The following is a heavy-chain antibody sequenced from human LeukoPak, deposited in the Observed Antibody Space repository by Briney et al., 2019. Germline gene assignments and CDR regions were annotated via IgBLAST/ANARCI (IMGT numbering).Heavy chain of an antibody. J-gene: IGHJ4*02. Sequence: PGGSLRLSCAASGFTFDDYAMHWVRQAPGKGLEWVSGISWNSGSIGYADSVKGRFTISRDNAKNSLYLQMNSLRAEDTALYYCAKDSTSHSSGVFDYWGQGTLVTVSS. CDR3: AKDSTSHSSGVFDY. V-gene: IGHV3-9*01. D-gene: IGHD6-19*01. CDR2: ISWNSGSI. CDR1: GFTFDDYA.